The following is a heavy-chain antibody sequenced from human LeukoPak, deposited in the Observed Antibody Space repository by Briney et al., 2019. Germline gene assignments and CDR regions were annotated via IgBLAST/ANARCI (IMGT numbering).Heavy chain of an antibody. V-gene: IGHV3-74*01. CDR2: ISSDGSIT. CDR3: ARGYSGYESQ. D-gene: IGHD5-12*01. CDR1: GFTFSSYW. J-gene: IGHJ4*02. Sequence: GGSLRLSCAASGFTFSSYWMHWVRQAPGKGLVWVSHISSDGSITNYANSVKGRFTISRDNAKNTLYLQMNSLRAEDTAVYYCARGYSGYESQWGQGTLVTVSS.